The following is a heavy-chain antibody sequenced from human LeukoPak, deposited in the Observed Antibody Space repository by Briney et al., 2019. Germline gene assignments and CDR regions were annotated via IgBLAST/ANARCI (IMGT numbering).Heavy chain of an antibody. V-gene: IGHV1-24*01. Sequence: LWASVKVSCKVSGYTLTELSMHWVRQAPGKGLEWMGGFDPEDGETIYAQKFQGRVTMTEDTSTDTAYMKLSSLRSEDTAVYYCAREVHRQWLVRTWYFDLWGRGTLVTVSS. CDR2: FDPEDGET. D-gene: IGHD6-19*01. J-gene: IGHJ2*01. CDR1: GYTLTELS. CDR3: AREVHRQWLVRTWYFDL.